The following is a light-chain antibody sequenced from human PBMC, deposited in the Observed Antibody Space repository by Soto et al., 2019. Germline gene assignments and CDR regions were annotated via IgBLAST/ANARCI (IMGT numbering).Light chain of an antibody. Sequence: QTVVTQSPSASASLGASVKLTCTLSSGHSNYAIAWHQQQSEKGPRYLMKLNSDGSHSKGDGIPDRFSGSSSGAERYLTISIFQSEDEADYSCQTWGSGIVVFGGGTQLTVL. CDR1: SGHSNYA. V-gene: IGLV4-69*01. CDR3: QTWGSGIVV. CDR2: LNSDGSH. J-gene: IGLJ2*01.